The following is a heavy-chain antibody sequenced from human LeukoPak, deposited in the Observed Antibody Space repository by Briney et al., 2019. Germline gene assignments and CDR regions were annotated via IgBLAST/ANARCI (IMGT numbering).Heavy chain of an antibody. Sequence: GGSLRLSCVTSPGYGFTSHWMNWVRQAPGRGLEWVSAISGSGGSTYYADSVKGRFTISRDNSKNTLYLQMNSLRAEDTAVYYCAKAPYGDYEGRWFDPWGQGTLVTVSS. CDR2: ISGSGGST. D-gene: IGHD4-17*01. V-gene: IGHV3-23*01. CDR3: AKAPYGDYEGRWFDP. CDR1: PGYGFTSHW. J-gene: IGHJ5*02.